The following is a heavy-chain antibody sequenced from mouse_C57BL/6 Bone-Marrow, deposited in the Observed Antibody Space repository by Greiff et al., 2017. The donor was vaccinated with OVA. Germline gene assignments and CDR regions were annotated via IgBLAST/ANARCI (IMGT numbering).Heavy chain of an antibody. CDR1: GYTFTDYE. V-gene: IGHV1-15*01. J-gene: IGHJ4*01. Sequence: VKLMESGAELVRPGASVTLSCKASGYTFTDYEMHWVKQTPVHGLEWIGAIDPETGGTAYNQKFKGKAILPADKSSSTAYMELRRLTSEDSAVYYYTRGYSNYYAMDYWGQGTSVTVSS. CDR2: IDPETGGT. CDR3: TRGYSNYYAMDY. D-gene: IGHD2-5*01.